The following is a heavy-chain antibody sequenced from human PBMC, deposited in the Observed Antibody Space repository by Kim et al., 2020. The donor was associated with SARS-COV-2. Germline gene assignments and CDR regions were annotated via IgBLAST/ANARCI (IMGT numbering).Heavy chain of an antibody. CDR3: ARAPPYYPNWFDP. J-gene: IGHJ5*02. CDR2: IYYSGST. Sequence: SETLSLTCTVSGGSISSYYWSWIRQPPGKGLEWIGYIYYSGSTNYNPSLKSRVTISVDTSKNQFSLKLSSVTAADTAVYYCARAPPYYPNWFDPWGQGTLVTVSS. D-gene: IGHD3-22*01. CDR1: GGSISSYY. V-gene: IGHV4-59*01.